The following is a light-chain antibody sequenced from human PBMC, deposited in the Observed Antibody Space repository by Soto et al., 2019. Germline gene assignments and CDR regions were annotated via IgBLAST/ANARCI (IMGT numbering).Light chain of an antibody. Sequence: EIVLTQSPRTLSLSPGERATLSCRASQSVTSPFLAWYQQKPGQPPRLLIYSTSGRATGIPDRFSGSGSETDFTLTISSLEPEDSAVYYCQQRSNWPSLTFGGGTKVDIK. J-gene: IGKJ4*01. V-gene: IGKV3D-20*02. CDR2: STS. CDR3: QQRSNWPSLT. CDR1: QSVTSPF.